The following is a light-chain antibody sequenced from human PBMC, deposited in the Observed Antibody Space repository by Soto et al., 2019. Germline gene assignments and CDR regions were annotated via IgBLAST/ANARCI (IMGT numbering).Light chain of an antibody. J-gene: IGKJ1*01. CDR2: AAS. CDR3: QQANNFPWT. Sequence: DIQMAQSLCSVSASVGDRVTITCRASQDIGSWLAWYQQKPGKAPELLIYAASNLQGGVPSRFSGSGSGTDFTLTISSLQPEDFASYYSQQANNFPWTFGQGTKVDIK. V-gene: IGKV1-12*01. CDR1: QDIGSW.